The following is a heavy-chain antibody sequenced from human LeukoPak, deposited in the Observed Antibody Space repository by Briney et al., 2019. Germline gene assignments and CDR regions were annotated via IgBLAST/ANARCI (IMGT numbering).Heavy chain of an antibody. J-gene: IGHJ5*02. CDR2: IKQDGVEQ. CDR1: GFTFSSYW. CDR3: ARISQRSFDP. V-gene: IGHV3-7*05. D-gene: IGHD2-15*01. Sequence: GSLRLSCAASGFTFSSYWMSWVRQAPGKGLEWVANIKQDGVEQYYVDSVEGRFTISRDNAKSSLFLQMNSLGAEDTAVYYCARISQRSFDPCGQGTLVTVSS.